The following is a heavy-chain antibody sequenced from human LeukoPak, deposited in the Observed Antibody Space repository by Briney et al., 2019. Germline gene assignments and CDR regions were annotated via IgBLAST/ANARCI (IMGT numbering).Heavy chain of an antibody. J-gene: IGHJ4*02. CDR1: GFSFSRSS. CDR2: IIASSTYI. D-gene: IGHD3-22*01. Sequence: PGGSLRLSCAASGFSFSRSSMGWVRQAPGKGLEWVSSIIASSTYIYYADSVKGRFTISRDNVEKSVWLQTNSLRAEDTAVYYCAREYYYDEDAGNYWGQGTLVTVSS. V-gene: IGHV3-21*01. CDR3: AREYYYDEDAGNY.